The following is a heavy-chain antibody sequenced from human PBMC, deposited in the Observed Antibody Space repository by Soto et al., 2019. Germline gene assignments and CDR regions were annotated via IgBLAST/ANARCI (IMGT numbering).Heavy chain of an antibody. Sequence: GGSLRLSCAAYGFTFSSYYMHWVRQAPGKGLEWVAVISYDGSTKYYAYSVKGRFTISRDNSKNTLYLQMNSLRAEDTAVYYCASVNLVRAGWAAFDIWGQGTMVTVSS. CDR2: ISYDGSTK. J-gene: IGHJ3*02. CDR3: ASVNLVRAGWAAFDI. V-gene: IGHV3-30-3*01. D-gene: IGHD1-26*01. CDR1: GFTFSSYY.